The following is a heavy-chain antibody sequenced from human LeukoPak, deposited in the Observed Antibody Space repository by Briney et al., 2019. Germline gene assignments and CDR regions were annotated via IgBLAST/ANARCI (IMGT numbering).Heavy chain of an antibody. CDR1: GFTFSSYG. CDR2: IWYDGSNK. V-gene: IGHV3-33*01. D-gene: IGHD3-22*01. CDR3: ASSYYYDSSGYYY. Sequence: GGSLRLSCAASGFTFSSYGMHWVRQAPGKGLEWVAVIWYDGSNKYYADSVKGRFTVSRDNSKNTLYLQMNSLRAEDTAVYYCASSYYYDSSGYYYWGQGTLVTVSS. J-gene: IGHJ4*02.